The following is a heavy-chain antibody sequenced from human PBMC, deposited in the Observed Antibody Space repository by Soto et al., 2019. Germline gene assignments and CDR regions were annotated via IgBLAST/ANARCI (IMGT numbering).Heavy chain of an antibody. J-gene: IGHJ3*02. V-gene: IGHV4-61*01. Sequence: PSETLSLTCTVPGGSVSSGSYYWSWIRQPPGKGLEWIGYIYYSGSTNYNPSLKSRVTIAVDTSKNQFSLKLSSVTAADTAVYYCARLIVGATFWAFDIWGQGTMVTVSS. D-gene: IGHD1-26*01. CDR1: GGSVSSGSYY. CDR3: ARLIVGATFWAFDI. CDR2: IYYSGST.